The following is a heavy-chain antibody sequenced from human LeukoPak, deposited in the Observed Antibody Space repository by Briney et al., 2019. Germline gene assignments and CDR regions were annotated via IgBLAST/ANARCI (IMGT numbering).Heavy chain of an antibody. CDR3: ARGDSSGYQDDAFDI. J-gene: IGHJ3*02. D-gene: IGHD3-22*01. V-gene: IGHV1-69*05. CDR2: IIPIFGTA. CDR1: GGTFSSYA. Sequence: LVKVSCKASGGTFSSYAISWVRQAPGQGLEWMGGIIPIFGTANYAQKFQGRVTITTDESTSTAYMELSSLRSEDTAVYYCARGDSSGYQDDAFDIWGQGTMVTVSS.